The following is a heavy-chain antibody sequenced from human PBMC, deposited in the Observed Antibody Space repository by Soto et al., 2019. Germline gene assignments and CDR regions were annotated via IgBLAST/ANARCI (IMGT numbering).Heavy chain of an antibody. D-gene: IGHD3-16*01. CDR1: GFTFSSYA. J-gene: IGHJ3*02. CDR2: ISSNGGST. CDR3: ARGVRHMENPYAFDI. Sequence: GGSLRLSCAASGFTFSSYAMHWVRQAPGKGLEYVSAISSNGGSTDYANSVKGRFTISRDNSKNTLYLQMGSLRAEDVAVYYCARGVRHMENPYAFDIWGQGTMVTVSS. V-gene: IGHV3-64*01.